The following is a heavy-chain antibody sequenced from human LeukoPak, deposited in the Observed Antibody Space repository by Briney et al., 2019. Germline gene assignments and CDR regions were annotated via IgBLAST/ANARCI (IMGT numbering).Heavy chain of an antibody. CDR2: IRYDGSNK. D-gene: IGHD3-10*01. Sequence: GGSLRLSCAASGFTFNNYWMSWVRQAPGKGLEWVAFIRYDGSNKYYADSVKGRFTISRDNSKNTLYLQMNSLRAEDTAVYYCAKDKAVLLWFGELLGFDYWGQGTLVTVSS. J-gene: IGHJ4*02. CDR1: GFTFNNYW. CDR3: AKDKAVLLWFGELLGFDY. V-gene: IGHV3-30*02.